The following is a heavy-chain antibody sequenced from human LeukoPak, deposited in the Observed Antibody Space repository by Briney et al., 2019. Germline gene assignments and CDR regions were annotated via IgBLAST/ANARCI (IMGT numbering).Heavy chain of an antibody. D-gene: IGHD1-7*01. CDR1: GYTFTSYG. Sequence: ASVKVSCKASGYTFTSYGISWVRQAPGQGLEWMGGIIPIFGTANYAQKFQGRVTITTDESTSTAYTELSSLRSEDTAVYYCARAPNWNYGFDYWGQGTLVTVSS. J-gene: IGHJ4*02. CDR2: IIPIFGTA. V-gene: IGHV1-69*05. CDR3: ARAPNWNYGFDY.